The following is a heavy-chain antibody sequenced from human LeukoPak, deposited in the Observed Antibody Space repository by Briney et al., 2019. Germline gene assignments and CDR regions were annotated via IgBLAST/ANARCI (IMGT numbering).Heavy chain of an antibody. CDR3: ARDPRRIAAAGMGRNWFDP. J-gene: IGHJ5*02. D-gene: IGHD6-13*01. CDR1: GYTFTGYY. CDR2: INPNSGGT. Sequence: ASVKVSCKASGYTFTGYYMHWVRQAPGQGLEGMGWINPNSGGTNYAQKFQGRVTMTRDTSISTAYMELSRLRSDDTAVYYCARDPRRIAAAGMGRNWFDPWGQGTLVTVSS. V-gene: IGHV1-2*02.